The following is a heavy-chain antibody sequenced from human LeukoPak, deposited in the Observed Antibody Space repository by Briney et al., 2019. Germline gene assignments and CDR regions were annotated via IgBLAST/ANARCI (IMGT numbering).Heavy chain of an antibody. J-gene: IGHJ4*02. D-gene: IGHD2-2*02. CDR1: GYTFTGYY. Sequence: ASVKVSCKASGYTFTGYYMHWVQQAPGQGLEWMGWINPNSGGTNYAQKFQGRVTMTRDTSISTAYMELSRLRSDDTAVYYCARDLRAPGYCSSTSCYNPDYWGQGTLVTVSS. V-gene: IGHV1-2*02. CDR2: INPNSGGT. CDR3: ARDLRAPGYCSSTSCYNPDY.